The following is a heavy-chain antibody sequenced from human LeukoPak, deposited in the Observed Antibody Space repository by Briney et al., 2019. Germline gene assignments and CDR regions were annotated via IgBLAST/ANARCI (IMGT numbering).Heavy chain of an antibody. V-gene: IGHV5-51*01. CDR2: IYPGDSDT. J-gene: IGHJ4*02. D-gene: IGHD6-19*01. Sequence: GESLKISCKGSGYSFTSYWIGWVRQMPGKGLEWLGIIYPGDSDTRYSPSFQGQVTISADKSISTAYLQWSSLKASDTAMYYCASSRAVAGTPLDYWGQGTLVTVSS. CDR3: ASSRAVAGTPLDY. CDR1: GYSFTSYW.